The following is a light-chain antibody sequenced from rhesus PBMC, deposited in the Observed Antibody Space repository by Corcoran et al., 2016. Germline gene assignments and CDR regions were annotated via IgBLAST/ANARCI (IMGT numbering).Light chain of an antibody. CDR3: QHSYGTPPT. Sequence: DIQMTQSPSSLSASVGDRVTITCRASENVNNYLHWYQQKPGKAPKLLIDAASTLQSGVPSRFSGSGSGTDYTFTISSLQPEDVATYYCQHSYGTPPTFGQGTKVEIK. CDR1: ENVNNY. CDR2: AAS. J-gene: IGKJ1*01. V-gene: IGKV1-74*01.